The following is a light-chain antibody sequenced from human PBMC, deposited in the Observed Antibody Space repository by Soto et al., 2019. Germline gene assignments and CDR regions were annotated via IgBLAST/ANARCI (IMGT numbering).Light chain of an antibody. CDR3: QQYNNWPPDT. J-gene: IGKJ2*01. V-gene: IGKV3-15*01. CDR1: QSVSSN. Sequence: EIVMTQSPATLSVSPGERATLSCRASQSVSSNLAWYQQKPGQAPRLLIYGASTRATGIPARFSGSGSGTEFPLTISSLQSEAFAVYYCQQYNNWPPDTFGPGTKLEIK. CDR2: GAS.